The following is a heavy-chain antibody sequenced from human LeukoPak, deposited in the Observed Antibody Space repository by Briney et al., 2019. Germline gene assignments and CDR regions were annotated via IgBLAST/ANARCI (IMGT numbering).Heavy chain of an antibody. V-gene: IGHV1-3*01. CDR2: IDGGNGNI. Sequence: GASVKVSCKASGYTFTYYGMHWVRQAPGQRPEWMGWIDGGNGNIEYSQEFQGRLSITRDTSATTDFMELSSLRSEDSAVYYCASRAGGYDHGMDVWGQGTTVTVSS. CDR1: GYTFTYYG. J-gene: IGHJ6*02. CDR3: ASRAGGYDHGMDV. D-gene: IGHD3-16*01.